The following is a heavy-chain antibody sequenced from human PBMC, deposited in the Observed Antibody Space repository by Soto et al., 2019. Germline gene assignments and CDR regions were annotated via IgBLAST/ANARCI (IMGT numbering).Heavy chain of an antibody. CDR3: ATPQYSPNRADYYYYGMDV. Sequence: QVQLVQSGAEVKKPGSSVKVSCKASGGTFSSYAISWVRQAPGQGLEWMGGIIPIFGTANYAQKFQGRVTITADKSTSTAYMELSSLRSEDTAVYYCATPQYSPNRADYYYYGMDVWGQGTTVTVSS. CDR1: GGTFSSYA. D-gene: IGHD6-6*01. V-gene: IGHV1-69*06. CDR2: IIPIFGTA. J-gene: IGHJ6*02.